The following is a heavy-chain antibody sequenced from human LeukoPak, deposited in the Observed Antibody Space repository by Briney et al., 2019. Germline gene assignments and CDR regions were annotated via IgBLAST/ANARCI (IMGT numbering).Heavy chain of an antibody. J-gene: IGHJ4*02. CDR3: ARDNTYNLDY. CDR1: GFTFSSHW. Sequence: PGGSLRLSCAASGFTFSSHWMSWVRQAPGKGLEWVANIKQDGSQKNYVDSVKGRFTISRDNAKNSLYLQMISLRAEDTAVYYCARDNTYNLDYWGQGTLVTVPS. V-gene: IGHV3-7*01. D-gene: IGHD1-14*01. CDR2: IKQDGSQK.